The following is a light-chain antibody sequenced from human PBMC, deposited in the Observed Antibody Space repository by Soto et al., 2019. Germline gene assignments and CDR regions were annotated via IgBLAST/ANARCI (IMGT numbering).Light chain of an antibody. Sequence: DIQMTQSPYTLSASAGERVTITCRASQSISSYLNWYQQKPGKAPKLLIYGASSLHSGVPSRFSGSGSGTEFTLTISSLQPEDFATYYCQQSYSAPWTVGQGTKVDIK. CDR3: QQSYSAPWT. CDR1: QSISSY. CDR2: GAS. J-gene: IGKJ1*01. V-gene: IGKV1-39*01.